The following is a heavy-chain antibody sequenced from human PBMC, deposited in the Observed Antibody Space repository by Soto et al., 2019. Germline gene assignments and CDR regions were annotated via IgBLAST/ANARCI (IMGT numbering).Heavy chain of an antibody. CDR1: AGSISSRNC. Sequence: SETLSLTCAVSAGSISSRNCWTWVRQSPGKGLEWIGEIHHSGSTNYNPSLKSRVTISVDNSKNQFSLKLTSVTAADTAVYYCARTSYYDSSGYYGMDVWGQGTTVTVS. J-gene: IGHJ6*02. D-gene: IGHD3-22*01. V-gene: IGHV4-4*02. CDR3: ARTSYYDSSGYYGMDV. CDR2: IHHSGST.